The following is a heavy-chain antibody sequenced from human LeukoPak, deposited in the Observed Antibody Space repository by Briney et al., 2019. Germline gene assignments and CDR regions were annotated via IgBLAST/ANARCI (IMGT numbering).Heavy chain of an antibody. Sequence: PGGSLRLSCGASGFTFSSYARSWVRQAPGKGLEWVSAITSNGGTTYYADSVKGRFTISRDNSKNTLYLQMNSLRAEDTAVFYCAKDRLTIDAFDMWGQGTMVTVSS. CDR2: ITSNGGTT. J-gene: IGHJ3*02. D-gene: IGHD1-14*01. CDR3: AKDRLTIDAFDM. V-gene: IGHV3-23*01. CDR1: GFTFSSYA.